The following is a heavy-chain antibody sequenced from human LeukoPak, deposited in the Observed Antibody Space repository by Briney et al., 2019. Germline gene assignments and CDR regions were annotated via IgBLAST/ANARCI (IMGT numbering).Heavy chain of an antibody. CDR2: IYYSGST. J-gene: IGHJ4*02. CDR1: GGSISSYY. V-gene: IGHV4-59*08. Sequence: PSETLSLTCTVSGGSISSYYWSWLRQPPGKGLEWIGYIYYSGSTNYNPSLKSRVTISVDTSKNQFSLKLSSVTAADTAVYYCASKYYGDYGWYFDYWGQGTLVTVSS. D-gene: IGHD4-17*01. CDR3: ASKYYGDYGWYFDY.